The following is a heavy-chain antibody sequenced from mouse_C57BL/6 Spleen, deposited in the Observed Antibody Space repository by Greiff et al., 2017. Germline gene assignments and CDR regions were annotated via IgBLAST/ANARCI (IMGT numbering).Heavy chain of an antibody. CDR1: GYTFTSYG. Sequence: VQLQQSGAELARPGASVKLSCKASGYTFTSYGISWVKQRTGRGLEWIGEIYPSSGNTYYNEKFKGTATLTADKSSSTAYMQLRSLTSEDSAVYVCASSASTSPFDYWGQGTTLTGSS. V-gene: IGHV1-81*01. CDR2: IYPSSGNT. D-gene: IGHD2-1*01. J-gene: IGHJ2*01. CDR3: ASSASTSPFDY.